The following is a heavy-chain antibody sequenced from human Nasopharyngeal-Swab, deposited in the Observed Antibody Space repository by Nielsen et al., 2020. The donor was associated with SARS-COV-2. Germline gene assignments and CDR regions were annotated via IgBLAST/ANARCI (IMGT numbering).Heavy chain of an antibody. CDR2: ISGSGGST. CDR1: GFTFSSHA. D-gene: IGHD2-2*01. Sequence: GGSLRLSCAASGFTFSSHAMSWVRQAPGKGLEWVSAISGSGGSTYYADSVKGRFTISRDNSKNTLYLQMNSLRAEDTAVYYCAKDYCSSTSCYPAFDIWGQGTMVTVSS. J-gene: IGHJ3*02. V-gene: IGHV3-23*01. CDR3: AKDYCSSTSCYPAFDI.